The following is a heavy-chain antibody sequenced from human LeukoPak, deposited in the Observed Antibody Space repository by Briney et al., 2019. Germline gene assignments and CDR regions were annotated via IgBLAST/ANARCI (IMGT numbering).Heavy chain of an antibody. CDR3: AKEYDSGGYGANFDY. CDR2: LGGSDDRT. D-gene: IGHD3-10*01. CDR1: GFTLSNNA. Sequence: GGSLRLSCVASGFTLSNNAMAWVRQAPGKGLEWVSALGGSDDRTDYADSVQGRFTISRDNSKNTLYLQMNSLRAEDTAVYYCAKEYDSGGYGANFDYWGQGTLVTVSS. J-gene: IGHJ4*02. V-gene: IGHV3-23*01.